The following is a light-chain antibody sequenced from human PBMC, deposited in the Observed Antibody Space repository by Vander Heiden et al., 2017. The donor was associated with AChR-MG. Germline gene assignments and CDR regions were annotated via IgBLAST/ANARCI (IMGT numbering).Light chain of an antibody. CDR1: QDISNY. CDR2: DAS. V-gene: IGKV1-33*01. J-gene: IGKJ2*01. CDR3: QQYDNVPYT. Sequence: DIQMTQSPSSLSASVGDRVTITCQASQDISNYLNWYQQKPGKAPKLLIYDASNLETGVPSRFSGSGSGTDFTFTISSLQPEDIATYYCQQYDNVPYTFGQGTKLDIK.